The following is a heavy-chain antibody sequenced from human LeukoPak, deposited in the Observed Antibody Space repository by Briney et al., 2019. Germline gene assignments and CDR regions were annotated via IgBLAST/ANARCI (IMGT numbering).Heavy chain of an antibody. D-gene: IGHD3-3*01. CDR3: AREFWSGYWDY. CDR2: VNSDGSAT. CDR1: GFIFTKYW. V-gene: IGHV3-74*01. Sequence: GGSLRLSCAASGFIFTKYWMHWVRQAPGKGLVWVSHVNSDGSATSYADSVKGRFTISRDNSKNTLYLQMNSLRAEDTAVYYCAREFWSGYWDYWGQGTLVTVSS. J-gene: IGHJ4*02.